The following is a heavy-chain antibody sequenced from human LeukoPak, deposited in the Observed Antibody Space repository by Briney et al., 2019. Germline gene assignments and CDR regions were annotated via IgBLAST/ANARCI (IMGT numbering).Heavy chain of an antibody. CDR2: IYYSGST. Sequence: SETLSLTCTVSGGSISSYYWSWIRQPPGKGLEWIGYIYYSGSTNYNPSLKSRVTISVDTSKNQFSLKLSSVTAADTAVYYCARAPACSGGSCYSGAFDIWGQGTMVTVSS. CDR3: ARAPACSGGSCYSGAFDI. D-gene: IGHD2-15*01. V-gene: IGHV4-59*08. CDR1: GGSISSYY. J-gene: IGHJ3*02.